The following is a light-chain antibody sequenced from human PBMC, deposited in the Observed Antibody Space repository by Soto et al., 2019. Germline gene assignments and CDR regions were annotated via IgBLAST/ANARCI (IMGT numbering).Light chain of an antibody. CDR1: QSISSY. J-gene: IGKJ1*01. V-gene: IGKV1-39*01. Sequence: DIQMTQSPSSLSASIGDRVTITCRASQSISSYLNWYQQKPEKAPKLLIYGASSLQSGVPSRFSGSGSGTDFTLTISSLQPEDFATYYCQHSYNTPRTFGQGTKVEIK. CDR3: QHSYNTPRT. CDR2: GAS.